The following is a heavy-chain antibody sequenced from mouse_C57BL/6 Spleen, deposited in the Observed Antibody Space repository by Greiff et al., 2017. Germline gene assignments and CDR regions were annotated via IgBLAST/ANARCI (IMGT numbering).Heavy chain of an antibody. CDR2: IHPYNGGT. D-gene: IGHD2-3*01. CDR1: GYTFTDYY. V-gene: IGHV1-19*01. Sequence: EVQLQQSGPVLVKPGASVKMSCKASGYTFTDYYMNWVKQSHGKSLEWIGVIHPYNGGTSYNQKFKGKATLTVDKSSSTAYMELNSLTSEDSSVYYCARSGDGFFYAMDYWGQGTSVTVSS. J-gene: IGHJ4*01. CDR3: ARSGDGFFYAMDY.